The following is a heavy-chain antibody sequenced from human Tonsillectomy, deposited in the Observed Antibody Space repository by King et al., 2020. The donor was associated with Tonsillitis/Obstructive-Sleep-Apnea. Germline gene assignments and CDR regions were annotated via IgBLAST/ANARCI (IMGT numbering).Heavy chain of an antibody. CDR1: GGTFSSYA. D-gene: IGHD2-2*01. Sequence: VQLVESGAEVKKPGSSVKVSCKASGGTFSSYAISWVRQAPGQGLEWMGGVIPIFGTANYAQKFQGRVTITADESTSTAYMELSSLRSEDTAVYYCVRSGYQLLYYFDHWGQGTLVTVSS. J-gene: IGHJ4*02. CDR3: VRSGYQLLYYFDH. CDR2: VIPIFGTA. V-gene: IGHV1-69*01.